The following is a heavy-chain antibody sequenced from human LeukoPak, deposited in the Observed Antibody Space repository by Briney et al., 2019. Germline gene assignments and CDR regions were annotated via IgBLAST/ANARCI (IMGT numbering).Heavy chain of an antibody. CDR2: IFFTGST. CDR3: ARADRYSYYYIDV. D-gene: IGHD2-21*01. V-gene: IGHV4-4*09. Sequence: PSETLSLTCTVSGGSISTYYWSWIRQPPGKGLEWIGYIFFTGSTNYNPSLKSRVTVSVDTSKNQFSLRLTSVTAADTAVYYCARADRYSYYYIDVWGKGTTVTVSS. CDR1: GGSISTYY. J-gene: IGHJ6*03.